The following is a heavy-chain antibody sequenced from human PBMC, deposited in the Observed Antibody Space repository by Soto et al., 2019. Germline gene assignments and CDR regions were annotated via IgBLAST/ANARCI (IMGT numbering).Heavy chain of an antibody. CDR2: ISYDGSNK. V-gene: IGHV3-30-3*01. D-gene: IGHD6-6*01. Sequence: QVQLVESGGGVIQPGRSLRLSCAASGFTFSSYAMHWVRQAPGKGLEWVAVISYDGSNKYYADSVKGRFTISRDNSKNSLYLQMNSLRAEDTAVYYCANTRHRQLALGWFDPWGKGTLVTVSS. CDR3: ANTRHRQLALGWFDP. J-gene: IGHJ5*02. CDR1: GFTFSSYA.